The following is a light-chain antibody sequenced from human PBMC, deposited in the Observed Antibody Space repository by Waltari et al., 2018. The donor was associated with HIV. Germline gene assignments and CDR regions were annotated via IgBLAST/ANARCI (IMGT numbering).Light chain of an antibody. V-gene: IGLV2-14*01. CDR2: EVR. Sequence: QSALTQPASVSGSPGQSITISCTGTTSDIGTYNYVSWYQPHPGSAPKLIIYEVRNPPSGIPNRFSVSKSGHTSSLTFSGLHAEYEGDYYCSSYSSSTSPYVFGTGTKVTVV. CDR1: TSDIGTYNY. J-gene: IGLJ1*01. CDR3: SSYSSSTSPYV.